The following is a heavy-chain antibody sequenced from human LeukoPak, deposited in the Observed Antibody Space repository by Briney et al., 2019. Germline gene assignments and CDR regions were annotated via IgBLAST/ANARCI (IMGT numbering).Heavy chain of an antibody. V-gene: IGHV4-4*09. D-gene: IGHD6-19*01. J-gene: IGHJ2*01. CDR1: GVSISSYY. Sequence: SETLSLTCTVSGVSISSYYCSWIRQPPGKGLEWIGYISTSGSTDYSPSLKSRVTISVDRSKNQFSLNLSSVTAADTAVYYCARHDEGSGWYRSYIDLWGRGTLVIVSS. CDR3: ARHDEGSGWYRSYIDL. CDR2: ISTSGST.